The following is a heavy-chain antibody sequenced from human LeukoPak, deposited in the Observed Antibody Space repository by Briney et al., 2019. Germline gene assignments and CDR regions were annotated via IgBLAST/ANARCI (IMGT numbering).Heavy chain of an antibody. J-gene: IGHJ4*02. CDR3: ASLGATLFDY. Sequence: GGSLRLSCAASGFTFSSYSMNWVRQAPGKGLEWVSSISSSSSYIYYADSVKGRFTISRDNAKNSLYLQMNSLRAEDTVVYYCASLGATLFDYWGQGTLVTVSS. V-gene: IGHV3-21*01. CDR2: ISSSSSYI. CDR1: GFTFSSYS. D-gene: IGHD1-26*01.